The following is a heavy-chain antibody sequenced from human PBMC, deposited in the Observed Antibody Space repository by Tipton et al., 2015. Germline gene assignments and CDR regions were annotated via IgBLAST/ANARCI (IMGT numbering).Heavy chain of an antibody. CDR1: GYTFTTFG. CDR2: IGAYNGNT. CDR3: ARGGLIGYDYIWGSYRPDAFDI. Sequence: QSGPEVKKPGASVKVSCKASGYTFTTFGITWVRQAPGQGLEWMGWIGAYNGNTNYAQNLQGRVTMTTDTSTSTVYMELSSLRSDNTAVYYCARGGLIGYDYIWGSYRPDAFDIWGQGTMVTVSS. V-gene: IGHV1-18*01. J-gene: IGHJ3*02. D-gene: IGHD3-16*02.